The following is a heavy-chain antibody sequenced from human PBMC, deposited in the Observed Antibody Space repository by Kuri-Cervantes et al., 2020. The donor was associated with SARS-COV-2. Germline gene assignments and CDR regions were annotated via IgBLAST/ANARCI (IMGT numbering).Heavy chain of an antibody. D-gene: IGHD2-2*01. V-gene: IGHV1-46*01. J-gene: IGHJ3*02. CDR3: ARGGGYQLLSDDAFDI. CDR1: GYTFTSYY. CDR2: INPSGGST. Sequence: ASVKVSCKASGYTFTSYYMHWVRQAPGQGLEWMGIINPSGGSTSYAQKFQGRVTMTRDTSTSTVYMELSSLRSEDTAVYYCARGGGYQLLSDDAFDIWGQGTMVTVSS.